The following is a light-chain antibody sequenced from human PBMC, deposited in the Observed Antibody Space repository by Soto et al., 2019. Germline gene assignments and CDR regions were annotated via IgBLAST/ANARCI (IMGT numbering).Light chain of an antibody. J-gene: IGLJ1*01. V-gene: IGLV2-14*01. Sequence: QSVLTQPASVSGSPGQSITISCTGTSSDVGACNYVSWYQHHPGKAPKLIIYEVSNRPSGLSNRFSGSKSGNTASLTISGLQAEDEADYYCSSYTSSSTFVFGTGTKVTV. CDR2: EVS. CDR1: SSDVGACNY. CDR3: SSYTSSSTFV.